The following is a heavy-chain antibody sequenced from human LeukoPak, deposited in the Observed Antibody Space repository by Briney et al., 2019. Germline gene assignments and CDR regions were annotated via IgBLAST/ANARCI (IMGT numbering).Heavy chain of an antibody. CDR2: TYYRSQWHN. Sequence: SQTLSLTCAISGDSVSSNSAAWNWIRQSPSRGLEWLGRTYYRSQWHNDYARSVMSRISVDPDTSKNQFSLHLSSVTPDDTAVYYCASGYAFDVWGRGTMVTVSS. J-gene: IGHJ3*01. CDR3: ASGYAFDV. V-gene: IGHV6-1*01. CDR1: GDSVSSNSAA.